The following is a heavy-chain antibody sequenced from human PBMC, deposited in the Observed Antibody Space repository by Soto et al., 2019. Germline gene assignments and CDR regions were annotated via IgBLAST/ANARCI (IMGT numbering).Heavy chain of an antibody. Sequence: SSVKVSCKASGGTFSTYTFSWVRQAPGQGLDWMGRIIPIFGTPYYAQKFQGRVTITADKSTSTVYMELSSLRSDDPAVYFCAIGLDWRGYCLDKPTWFAPWGQGTLVTVSS. CDR1: GGTFSTYT. V-gene: IGHV1-69*06. CDR3: AIGLDWRGYCLDKPTWFAP. J-gene: IGHJ5*02. CDR2: IIPIFGTP. D-gene: IGHD2-15*01.